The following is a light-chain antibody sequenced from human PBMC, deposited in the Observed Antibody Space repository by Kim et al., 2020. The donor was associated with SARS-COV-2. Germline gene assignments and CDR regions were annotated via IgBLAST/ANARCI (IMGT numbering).Light chain of an antibody. CDR3: SSYTSSSTYC. CDR1: SSDVGGYNY. V-gene: IGLV2-14*01. CDR2: DVS. J-gene: IGLJ1*01. Sequence: QSALTQPASVSGSPGQSITISCTGTSSDVGGYNYVSWYQQHPGKAPKLMIYDVSKRPSGVSNRFSGSKSGNTASLTISGLQAEDEADYYCSSYTSSSTYCFGTGTKFPFL.